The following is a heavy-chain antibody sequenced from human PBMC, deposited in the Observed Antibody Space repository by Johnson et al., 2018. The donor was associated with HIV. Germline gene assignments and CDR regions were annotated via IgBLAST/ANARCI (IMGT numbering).Heavy chain of an antibody. CDR2: ISNDGSNK. V-gene: IGHV3-30-3*02. CDR3: VKEGTTVTTFLVYHI. J-gene: IGHJ3*02. D-gene: IGHD4-17*01. Sequence: QVQLVESGGGVVQPGGSLRLSCAASGFTFSSYTMHWVRQAPGKGLEWVASISNDGSNKFYADSVKGRFTISRDNSRNTLYLQMSSLRPADTAVYYCVKEGTTVTTFLVYHIWGQGTRVTVSS. CDR1: GFTFSSYT.